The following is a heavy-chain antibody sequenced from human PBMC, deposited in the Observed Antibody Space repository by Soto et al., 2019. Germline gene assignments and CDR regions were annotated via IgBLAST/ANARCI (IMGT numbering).Heavy chain of an antibody. CDR3: ATYTYYYDSSGYYAGAFDI. Sequence: QVQLQESGPGLVKPSETLSLTCTVSGGSISSYYWSWIRQPPGKGLEWIGYIYYSGSTNYDPSLRSRVTISVDASKSQFSLKLSSVTAADTAVYYCATYTYYYDSSGYYAGAFDIWGQGTMVTVSS. D-gene: IGHD3-22*01. J-gene: IGHJ3*02. CDR2: IYYSGST. CDR1: GGSISSYY. V-gene: IGHV4-59*01.